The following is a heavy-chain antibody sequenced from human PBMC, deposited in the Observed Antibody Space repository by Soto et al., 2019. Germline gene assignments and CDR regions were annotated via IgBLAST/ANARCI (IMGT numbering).Heavy chain of an antibody. Sequence: EEQLVESGGTLVQPGRSLRLSCAASGFTFDDYAMHWVRQAPGKGLGWVSGINWNSGNIGYADSVKGRFTISRDNAKNSLYLQLDTLRGEDTALYYCAKDGFAFSYDYGLEVWGQGTSGTVSS. D-gene: IGHD3-10*01. V-gene: IGHV3-9*01. CDR1: GFTFDDYA. J-gene: IGHJ6*02. CDR2: INWNSGNI. CDR3: AKDGFAFSYDYGLEV.